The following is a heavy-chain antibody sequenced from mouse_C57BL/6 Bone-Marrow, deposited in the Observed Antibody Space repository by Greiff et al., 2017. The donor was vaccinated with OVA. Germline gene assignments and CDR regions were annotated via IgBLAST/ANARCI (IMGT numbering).Heavy chain of an antibody. J-gene: IGHJ2*01. CDR3: ARGDGSSSFDY. Sequence: QVQLQQSGPELVKPGASVKISCKASGYAFSSSWMNWVKQRPGKGLEWIGRIYPGDGDTNYNGKFKGKATLTADKSSSTAYMQLSSLTSEDSAVYFCARGDGSSSFDYWGKGTTLTVSS. V-gene: IGHV1-82*01. CDR1: GYAFSSSW. D-gene: IGHD1-1*01. CDR2: IYPGDGDT.